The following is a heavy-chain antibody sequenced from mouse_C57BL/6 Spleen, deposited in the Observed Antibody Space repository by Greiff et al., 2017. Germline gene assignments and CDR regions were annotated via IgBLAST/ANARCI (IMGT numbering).Heavy chain of an antibody. CDR3: ARTSYAMDY. CDR2: SRNKANDYTT. Sequence: EVQVVESGGGLVQSGRSLRLSCATSGFTFSDFYMEWVRQAPGKGLEWIAASRNKANDYTTEYSASVKGRFIVSRDTSQSILYLQMNALRAEDTAIYYCARTSYAMDYWGQGTSVTVSS. J-gene: IGHJ4*01. V-gene: IGHV7-1*01. CDR1: GFTFSDFY.